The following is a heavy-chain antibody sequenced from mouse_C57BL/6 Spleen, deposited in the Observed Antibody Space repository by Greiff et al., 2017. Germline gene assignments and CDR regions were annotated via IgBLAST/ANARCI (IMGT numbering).Heavy chain of an antibody. CDR1: GFTFSDYG. Sequence: EVQGVESGGGLVKPGGSLKLSCAASGFTFSDYGMHWVRQAPEKGLEWVAYISSGSSTIYYADTVKGRFTISRDNAKNTLFLQMTSLRSEDTAMYYCARAYLYDGYYERAMDYWGQGTSVTVSS. CDR2: ISSGSSTI. CDR3: ARAYLYDGYYERAMDY. D-gene: IGHD2-3*01. J-gene: IGHJ4*01. V-gene: IGHV5-17*01.